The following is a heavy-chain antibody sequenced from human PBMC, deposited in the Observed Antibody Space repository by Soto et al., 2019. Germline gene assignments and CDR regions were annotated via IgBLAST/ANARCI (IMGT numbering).Heavy chain of an antibody. CDR1: GCNCSGYA. CDR3: AKDPSYWQQLGDTWFAP. Sequence: GGSLRLSCAASGCNCSGYAVSLVRQAPGKGLEWVSAISGSGGSTYYADSVKGRFTISRDNSKNTLYLQMNSLRAEDTAVYYCAKDPSYWQQLGDTWFAPWRQRTLVTVSS. J-gene: IGHJ5*02. V-gene: IGHV3-23*01. D-gene: IGHD6-13*01. CDR2: ISGSGGST.